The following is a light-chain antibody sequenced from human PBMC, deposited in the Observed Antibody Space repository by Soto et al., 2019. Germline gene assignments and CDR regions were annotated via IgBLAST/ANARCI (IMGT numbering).Light chain of an antibody. Sequence: EIVMTQSPATLSVSPGERATLSCRASQSVSSNLAWYQQKPGQAPRLLIYGASTRATGIPARFSGSGSGTEFTFTISSLQSEDFAVYYCQQYNNWLATFGQGTKVDIK. CDR3: QQYNNWLAT. J-gene: IGKJ1*01. CDR2: GAS. V-gene: IGKV3-15*01. CDR1: QSVSSN.